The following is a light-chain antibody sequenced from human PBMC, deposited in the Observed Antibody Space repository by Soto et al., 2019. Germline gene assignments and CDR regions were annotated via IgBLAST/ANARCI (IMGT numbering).Light chain of an antibody. V-gene: IGLV7-46*01. CDR2: DTS. CDR1: TGAVTSGHY. Sequence: QAVVTQEPSLTVSPGGTVTLTCGSSTGAVTSGHYPYWFQQKPGQAPRTLIYDTSNKHSWTPARFSGSLLGGKAALTLSGAQPEDEAEYYCSLSYSGARRVVFGGGTKVTVL. J-gene: IGLJ2*01. CDR3: SLSYSGARRVV.